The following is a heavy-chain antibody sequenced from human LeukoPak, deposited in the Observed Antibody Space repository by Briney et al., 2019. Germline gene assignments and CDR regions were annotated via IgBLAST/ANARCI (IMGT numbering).Heavy chain of an antibody. D-gene: IGHD5-24*01. J-gene: IGHJ5*02. Sequence: SETLSLTCAVSGDSISSNNWWSWVRQPPGKGLEWIGEINHSGSTNYNPSLKSRVTISIDKFKNQFSLKLSSVTAADTAVYYCAREGWLQSAVFWFDPWGQGTLVTVSS. CDR3: AREGWLQSAVFWFDP. CDR1: GDSISSNNW. CDR2: INHSGST. V-gene: IGHV4-4*02.